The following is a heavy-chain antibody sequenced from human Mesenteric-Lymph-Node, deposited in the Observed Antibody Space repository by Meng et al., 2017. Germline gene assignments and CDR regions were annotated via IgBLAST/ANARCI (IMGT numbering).Heavy chain of an antibody. D-gene: IGHD6-19*01. J-gene: IGHJ4*02. V-gene: IGHV4-4*02. CDR2: ISQIGVT. Sequence: LQESGPELVDPSGTLSLTCAVSGDSVSRPNWWSWVRQPPGKGLEWIGEISQIGVTKYNPSLRSRATISVDKSKNQFSLNLSSVTAADTAVYYCARVGQWLPIDYWGQGTLVTVSS. CDR1: GDSVSRPNW. CDR3: ARVGQWLPIDY.